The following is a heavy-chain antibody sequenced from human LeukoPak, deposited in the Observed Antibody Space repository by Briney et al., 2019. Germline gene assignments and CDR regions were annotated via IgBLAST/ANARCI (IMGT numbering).Heavy chain of an antibody. D-gene: IGHD2-15*01. CDR2: ISSSSSAI. V-gene: IGHV3-48*01. Sequence: AGGSLRLSCAASGFTFSSYSMNWVRQAPGKGLEWVSYISSSSSAINYADSVKGRFTISRDNSKNTLYLQMNSLRAEDTAVYYCANGGGMGSWGQGTLVTVSS. J-gene: IGHJ4*02. CDR3: ANGGGMGS. CDR1: GFTFSSYS.